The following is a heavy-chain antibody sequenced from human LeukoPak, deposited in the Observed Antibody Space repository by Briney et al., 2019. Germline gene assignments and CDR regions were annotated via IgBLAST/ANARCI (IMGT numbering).Heavy chain of an antibody. CDR1: GYTFTSYY. CDR2: INPSGGST. Sequence: ASVKVSCKASGYTFTSYYMHWVRQAPGQGLEWMGIINPSGGSTSHAQKFQGRVTMTRDTSTSTVYMELSSLRSEDTAVYYCARSRSRYFDWLYQWDYWGQGTLVTVSS. D-gene: IGHD3-9*01. J-gene: IGHJ4*02. V-gene: IGHV1-46*01. CDR3: ARSRSRYFDWLYQWDY.